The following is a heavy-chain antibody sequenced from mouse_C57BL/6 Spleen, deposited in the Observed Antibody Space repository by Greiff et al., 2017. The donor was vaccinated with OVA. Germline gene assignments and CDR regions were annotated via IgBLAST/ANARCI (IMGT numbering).Heavy chain of an antibody. Sequence: QVQLQQPGTELVKPGASVKLSCKASGYTFTSYWMHWVKQRPGQGLEWIGNINPSNGGTNCNEKFKSKATLTVDKSSSTAYMQLSSLTSEDSAVYYCARSPSYERTIMDYWGQGTSVTVSS. CDR1: GYTFTSYW. CDR2: INPSNGGT. CDR3: ARSPSYERTIMDY. J-gene: IGHJ4*01. V-gene: IGHV1-53*01. D-gene: IGHD2-12*01.